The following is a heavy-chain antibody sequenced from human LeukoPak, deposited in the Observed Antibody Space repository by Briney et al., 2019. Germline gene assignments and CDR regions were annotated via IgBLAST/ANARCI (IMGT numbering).Heavy chain of an antibody. Sequence: PSETLSLTCTVSGGSVSSGSYYWSWIRQPPGKGLEWIGYIYYSGSTNYNPSLKSRVTISVDTSKNQFSLKLSSVAAADTAVYYSARQYCSSTSCYAISEYYFDYWGQGTLVTVSS. V-gene: IGHV4-61*01. CDR1: GGSVSSGSYY. CDR2: IYYSGST. D-gene: IGHD2-2*01. J-gene: IGHJ4*02. CDR3: ARQYCSSTSCYAISEYYFDY.